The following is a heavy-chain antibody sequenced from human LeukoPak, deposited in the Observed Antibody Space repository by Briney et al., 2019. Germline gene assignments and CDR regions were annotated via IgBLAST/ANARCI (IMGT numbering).Heavy chain of an antibody. V-gene: IGHV3-30*04. D-gene: IGHD3-10*01. J-gene: IGHJ4*02. CDR1: GFTFSSYA. Sequence: PGRSLRLSCAASGFTFSSYAMHWVRQAPGKGLEWVAVISHDGSNKYYADSVKGRFTISRDNSKNTLYLQMNSLRAEDTAVYYCARSLTTMVRGVTAFDYWGQGTLVTVSS. CDR2: ISHDGSNK. CDR3: ARSLTTMVRGVTAFDY.